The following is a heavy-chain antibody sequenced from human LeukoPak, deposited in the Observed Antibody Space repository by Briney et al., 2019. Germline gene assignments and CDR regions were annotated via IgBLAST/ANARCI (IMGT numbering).Heavy chain of an antibody. D-gene: IGHD1-1*01. Sequence: GGSLRLSCAASGFSFDDYAMHWVRQAPGKGLEWVSIISRTGDWTNYADSVQGRFTISRDNSKNTLYLQMNSLRAEDTAVYYCAKDLSYTGWSFDYWGQGTLVTVSS. V-gene: IGHV3-23*01. CDR2: ISRTGDWT. CDR3: AKDLSYTGWSFDY. CDR1: GFSFDDYA. J-gene: IGHJ4*02.